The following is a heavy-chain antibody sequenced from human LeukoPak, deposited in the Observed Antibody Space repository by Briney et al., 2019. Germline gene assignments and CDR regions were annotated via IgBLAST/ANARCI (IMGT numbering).Heavy chain of an antibody. CDR1: GFTFSSYA. CDR3: AQVRFGYNSNSAS. Sequence: PGGSLRLSCAASGFTFSSYAMSWVRQAPGKGLEWVSAISGSGGSTYYADSVKGRFTISRDNSKNTLYLQMNILRAEDTALYNCAQVRFGYNSNSASSGPGTLVTVSS. J-gene: IGHJ5*01. CDR2: ISGSGGST. V-gene: IGHV3-23*01. D-gene: IGHD1-7*01.